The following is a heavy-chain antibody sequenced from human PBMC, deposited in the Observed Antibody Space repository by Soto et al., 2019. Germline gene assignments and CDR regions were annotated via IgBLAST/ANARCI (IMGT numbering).Heavy chain of an antibody. D-gene: IGHD6-6*01. CDR3: ARHSLMSPLEARPWKFVS. Sequence: PSETLSLTCAVYGGSFSGYYWSWIRQPPGKGLEWIGEINPSGSTNYNPSLKRRITISVDTSKNEFSLKLNSVTAADTSVYYCARHSLMSPLEARPWKFVSWGQGIMVTVSS. J-gene: IGHJ4*02. CDR1: GGSFSGYY. V-gene: IGHV4-34*01. CDR2: INPSGST.